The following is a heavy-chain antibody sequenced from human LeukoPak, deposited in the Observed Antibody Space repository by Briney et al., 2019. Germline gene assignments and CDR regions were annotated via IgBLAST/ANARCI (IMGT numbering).Heavy chain of an antibody. CDR1: GFTLSSYW. Sequence: GGSLRLSCAASGFTLSSYWMSWVRQAPGKGLEWVANIKQDGSEKYYVDSVKGRFTISRDNARNSLYLQMNSLRAEDTAVYYCAREVQPGGDDAFDIWGQGTMVTVSS. V-gene: IGHV3-7*01. J-gene: IGHJ3*02. CDR2: IKQDGSEK. D-gene: IGHD3-10*01. CDR3: AREVQPGGDDAFDI.